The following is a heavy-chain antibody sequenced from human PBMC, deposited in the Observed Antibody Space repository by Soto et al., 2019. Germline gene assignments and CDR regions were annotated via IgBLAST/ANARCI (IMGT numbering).Heavy chain of an antibody. CDR3: VRLVDIEATIGWFDP. D-gene: IGHD5-12*01. Sequence: PSETLSLTCVVSGYSISSGYFWAWIRQPPGEGLEWIGKIYRDGTTSYNPSLNGRVTISVDTSKNQFSLKLTSVIAADTAVYYCVRLVDIEATIGWFDPWGQGTLVTVSS. CDR1: GYSISSGYF. J-gene: IGHJ5*02. CDR2: IYRDGTT. V-gene: IGHV4-38-2*01.